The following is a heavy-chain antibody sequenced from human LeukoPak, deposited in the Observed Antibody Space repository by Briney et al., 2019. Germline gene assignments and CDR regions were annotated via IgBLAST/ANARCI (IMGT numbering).Heavy chain of an antibody. CDR1: GFTLSDYY. CDR3: ARRRDFIDF. CDR2: SSSSGSTM. J-gene: IGHJ4*02. D-gene: IGHD3/OR15-3a*01. V-gene: IGHV3-11*01. Sequence: GGSLRLSCAASGFTLSDYYMSWIRQAPGKGLEWVSYSSSSGSTMYYADSVKGRFAISRDNAKNSLYLQMNSLRADDTAVYYCARRRDFIDFWGQGTLVPVSS.